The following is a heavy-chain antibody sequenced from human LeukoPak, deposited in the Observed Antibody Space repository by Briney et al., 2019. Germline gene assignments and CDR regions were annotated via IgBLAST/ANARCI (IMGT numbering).Heavy chain of an antibody. V-gene: IGHV1-2*02. D-gene: IGHD6-13*01. Sequence: ASVKVSCKASGDTFTGYYMHWVRQAPGDGLEWMGWINPHSGGANYAQKFQGRVTMTRDASISTACMELSRLRSDDTAVYYCARGYSSSWWNYYYYMDVWGKGTTVTVSS. J-gene: IGHJ6*03. CDR1: GDTFTGYY. CDR2: INPHSGGA. CDR3: ARGYSSSWWNYYYYMDV.